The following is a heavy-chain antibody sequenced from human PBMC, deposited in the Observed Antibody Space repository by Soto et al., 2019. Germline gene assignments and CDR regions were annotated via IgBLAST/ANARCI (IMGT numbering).Heavy chain of an antibody. V-gene: IGHV3-21*04. D-gene: IGHD3-16*01. J-gene: IGHJ4*02. CDR3: ARGGARKGYYFDY. CDR2: ISSSSSYI. Sequence: GGSLRLSCAASGFTFSSYSMNWVRQAPGKGLEWVSSISSSSSYIYYADSVKGRFTISRDNAKNSLYLQMNSLRAEDTAVYYCARGGARKGYYFDYWGQGTLVTVSS. CDR1: GFTFSSYS.